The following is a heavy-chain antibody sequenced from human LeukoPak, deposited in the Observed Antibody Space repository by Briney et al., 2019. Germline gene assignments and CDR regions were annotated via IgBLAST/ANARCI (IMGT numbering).Heavy chain of an antibody. CDR2: FDPKSGAT. CDR3: ASGTYGDHFDY. CDR1: GHTFSGYY. D-gene: IGHD4-17*01. Sequence: ASVKVSCKASGHTFSGYYVHWVREAPGQGLEWMGWFDPKSGATNYAQKFQDRVTMTRDTSINTAYMELWRLRSDDTAVYYCASGTYGDHFDYWGQGTLVTVS. J-gene: IGHJ4*02. V-gene: IGHV1-2*02.